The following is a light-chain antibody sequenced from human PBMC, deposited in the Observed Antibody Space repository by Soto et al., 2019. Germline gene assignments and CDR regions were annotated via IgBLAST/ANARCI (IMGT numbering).Light chain of an antibody. J-gene: IGLJ2*01. Sequence: QPVLTQPRSVSGSPGQSVAISCTGISNYIGPYNYVSWYQQHPGKAPKLIIYDVDKRPSGVPYRFSGSKSGDTASLTISGLQPDDEDDYYCCSYADTYVEFGGGTKLTVL. CDR3: CSYADTYVE. CDR2: DVD. CDR1: SNYIGPYNY. V-gene: IGLV2-11*01.